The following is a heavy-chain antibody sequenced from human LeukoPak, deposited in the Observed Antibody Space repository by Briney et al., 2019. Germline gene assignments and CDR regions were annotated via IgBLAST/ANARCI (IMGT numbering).Heavy chain of an antibody. V-gene: IGHV4-34*01. J-gene: IGHJ4*02. CDR3: ARLDRLDGSGSYFDY. CDR2: VNHSGSA. Sequence: SKTLSLTCAVYGASFRDYYWTWIRQPPGKGLEWIGDVNHSGSAKYNPSLKSRVTISVDTSKNQFFLRLSPVTAADTAVYYCARLDRLDGSGSYFDYWGQGTLVTVSS. CDR1: GASFRDYY. D-gene: IGHD3-10*01.